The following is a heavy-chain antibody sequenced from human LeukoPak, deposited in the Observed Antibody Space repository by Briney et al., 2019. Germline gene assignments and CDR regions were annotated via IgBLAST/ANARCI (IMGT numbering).Heavy chain of an antibody. CDR3: ARANLGRSYRGGDCYGYYFDY. CDR2: IIPIFGTA. J-gene: IGHJ4*02. V-gene: IGHV1-69*05. CDR1: GGTFSSYA. D-gene: IGHD2-21*02. Sequence: GSSVKVSCKASGGTFSSYAISWVRQAPGQGLEWMGGIIPIFGTANYAQKFQGRVTITTDESTSTAYMELSSLRSEDTAVYYCARANLGRSYRGGDCYGYYFDYWGQGTLVTVSS.